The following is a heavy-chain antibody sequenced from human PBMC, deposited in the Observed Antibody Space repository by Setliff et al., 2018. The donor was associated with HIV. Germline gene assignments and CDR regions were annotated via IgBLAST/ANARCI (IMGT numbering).Heavy chain of an antibody. V-gene: IGHV4-34*01. D-gene: IGHD3-10*01. CDR2: INPTVNT. Sequence: PSETLSLTCAVSGGSLSGYYWTWIRQPPGKGLEWIGEINPTVNTNYNPSLKSRVIISVDMSQNEFSLKLNSVTAADTAVYFCARGLFYSSSYYAYWGQGALVTVSS. J-gene: IGHJ4*03. CDR1: GGSLSGYY. CDR3: ARGLFYSSSYYAY.